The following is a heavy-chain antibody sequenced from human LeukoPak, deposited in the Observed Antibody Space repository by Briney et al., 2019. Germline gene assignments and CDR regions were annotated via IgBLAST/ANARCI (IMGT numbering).Heavy chain of an antibody. CDR3: ARHPNSYHYVSGGTGPPG. J-gene: IGHJ4*02. CDR2: IYYSGSI. CDR1: GDSISSSTYY. V-gene: IGHV4-39*01. D-gene: IGHD3-22*01. Sequence: ASETLSLTCTVSGDSISSSTYYWDWIRQPPGKGLEWIGSIYYSGSIYYNPSLKSRVLISVDTSKTQFSLKLRSLTAADTAVYYCARHPNSYHYVSGGTGPPGWGQGTLVTVSS.